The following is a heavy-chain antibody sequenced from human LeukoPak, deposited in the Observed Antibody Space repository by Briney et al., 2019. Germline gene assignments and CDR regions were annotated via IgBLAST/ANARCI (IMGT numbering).Heavy chain of an antibody. Sequence: SETLSLTCTVSGGSISSYYWSWIRQPPGKGLEWIGYIYYSGSTNYNPSLKSRVTISVDTSKNQFSLKLSSVTAADTAVYYCARDHAYSSGWYWFDPWGQGTLVTVSS. V-gene: IGHV4-59*01. D-gene: IGHD6-19*01. J-gene: IGHJ5*02. CDR3: ARDHAYSSGWYWFDP. CDR2: IYYSGST. CDR1: GGSISSYY.